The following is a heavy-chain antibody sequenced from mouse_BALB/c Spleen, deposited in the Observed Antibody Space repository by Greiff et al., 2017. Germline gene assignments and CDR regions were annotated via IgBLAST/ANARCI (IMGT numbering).Heavy chain of an antibody. CDR2: IDPENGNT. V-gene: IGHV14-1*02. J-gene: IGHJ3*01. Sequence: VQLQQSGAELVRPGALVKLSCKASGFNIKDYYMHWVKQRPEQGLEWIGWIDPENGNTIYDPKFQGKASITADTSSNTAYLQLSSLTSEDTAVFYCARERYYWAFAYWGQGTLVTVSA. CDR1: GFNIKDYY. D-gene: IGHD1-1*01. CDR3: ARERYYWAFAY.